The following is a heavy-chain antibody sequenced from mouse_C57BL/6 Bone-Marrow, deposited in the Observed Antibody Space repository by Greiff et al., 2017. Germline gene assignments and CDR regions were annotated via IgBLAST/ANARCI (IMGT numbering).Heavy chain of an antibody. CDR2: IYPGDGDT. V-gene: IGHV1-82*01. D-gene: IGHD1-2*01. Sequence: QVQLKESGPEPVQPGASVKISCKASGYAFSSSWMTWVKQRPGKGLEWIGRIYPGDGDTNYKGKFKGKATLTADTSSSTAYMQLSSLTSEDSAVYFCARDLPITTAYAMDYWGQGTSVTVSS. CDR1: GYAFSSSW. J-gene: IGHJ4*01. CDR3: ARDLPITTAYAMDY.